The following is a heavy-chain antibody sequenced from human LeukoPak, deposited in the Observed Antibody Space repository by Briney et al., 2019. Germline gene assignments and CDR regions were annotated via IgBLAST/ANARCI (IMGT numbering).Heavy chain of an antibody. J-gene: IGHJ4*02. Sequence: SVKVSCKTSGYRFTNNYMHWVRQAPGQGLEWMGITNPSGGNTNYAQKFQGRVAMTRDTSTSTVYMELSGLRSEDTAVYFCARDQGLTGYFDYWGQGTLVTVSS. V-gene: IGHV1-46*01. CDR1: GYRFTNNY. CDR3: ARDQGLTGYFDY. CDR2: TNPSGGNT. D-gene: IGHD3-9*01.